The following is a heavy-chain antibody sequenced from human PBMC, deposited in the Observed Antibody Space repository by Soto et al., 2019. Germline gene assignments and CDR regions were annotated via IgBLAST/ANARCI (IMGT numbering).Heavy chain of an antibody. CDR1: GYIFSNFY. CDR3: ARDKVYGDNSFDF. CDR2: INPNTGGT. Sequence: QVSLVQSGAEVKKPGASVNVSCKAFGYIFSNFYIHWVRQAPGQGLEWMGIINPNTGGTSYPQKFQGRVTLTRETSTSTAHMEMSSLTSEDTAVYYCARDKVYGDNSFDFWGQGTLVTVSS. V-gene: IGHV1-46*01. D-gene: IGHD4-17*01. J-gene: IGHJ4*02.